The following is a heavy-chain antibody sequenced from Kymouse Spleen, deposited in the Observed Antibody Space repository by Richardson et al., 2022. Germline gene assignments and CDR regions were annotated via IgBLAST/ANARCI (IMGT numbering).Heavy chain of an antibody. V-gene: IGHV3-33*01. Sequence: QVQLVESGGGVVQPGRSLRLSCAASGFTFSSYGMHWVRQAPGKGLEWVAVIWYDGSNKYYADSVKGRFTISRDNSKNTLYLQMNSLRAEDTAVYYCARDSTVTTDYYYGMDVWGQGTTVTVSS. CDR1: GFTFSSYG. D-gene: IGHD4-17*01. CDR2: IWYDGSNK. J-gene: IGHJ6*02. CDR3: ARDSTVTTDYYYGMDV.